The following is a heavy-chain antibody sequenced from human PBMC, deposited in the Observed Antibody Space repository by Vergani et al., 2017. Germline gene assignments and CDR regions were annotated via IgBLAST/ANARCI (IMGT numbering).Heavy chain of an antibody. CDR3: ARLRIQLWYFDL. Sequence: QVQLQESGPGLVKPSETLSLTCAVSGCSISSGYYWGWIRQPPGKGLEWIGSIYHSGSTYYNPSLKSRVTISVDTSKNQFSLKLSSVTAADTAVYYCARLRIQLWYFDLWGRGTLVTVSS. CDR2: IYHSGST. D-gene: IGHD5-18*01. J-gene: IGHJ2*01. CDR1: GCSISSGYY. V-gene: IGHV4-38-2*01.